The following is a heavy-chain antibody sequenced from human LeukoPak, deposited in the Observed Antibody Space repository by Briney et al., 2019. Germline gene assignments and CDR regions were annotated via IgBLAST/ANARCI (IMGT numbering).Heavy chain of an antibody. CDR3: ARSFLSNWYYFDN. J-gene: IGHJ4*02. V-gene: IGHV4-4*07. CDR1: GDSISSYY. CDR2: IYTSGST. Sequence: PSETLSLTCTVSGDSISSYYWSWIRQPAGKRLEWIGRIYTSGSTNYNPSLKSRVTMSVDTSKNQFSLKLNSVTAADTAVYYCARSFLSNWYYFDNWGQGTLVTVSS. D-gene: IGHD6-13*01.